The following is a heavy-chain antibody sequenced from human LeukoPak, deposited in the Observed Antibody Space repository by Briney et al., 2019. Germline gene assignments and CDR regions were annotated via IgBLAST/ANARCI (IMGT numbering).Heavy chain of an antibody. CDR2: IYYSGST. CDR3: ATYLTYYYDSSGFNWFDP. CDR1: GCSISSSSYY. V-gene: IGHV4-39*01. Sequence: SETLSLTCTVSGCSISSSSYYWGWIRQPPGKGLEWIGSIYYSGSTYYNPSLKSRVTISVDTSKNQFSLKLSSVTAADTAVYYCATYLTYYYDSSGFNWFDPWGQGTLVTVSS. D-gene: IGHD3-22*01. J-gene: IGHJ5*02.